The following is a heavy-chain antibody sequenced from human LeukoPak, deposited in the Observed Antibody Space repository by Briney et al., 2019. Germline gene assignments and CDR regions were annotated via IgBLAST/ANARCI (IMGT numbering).Heavy chain of an antibody. CDR2: ISAYNGNT. CDR1: GYTFTSYG. J-gene: IGHJ5*02. D-gene: IGHD3-22*01. V-gene: IGHV1-18*01. CDR3: ARVEWPYYDSSEGRFDP. Sequence: ASVKVSCKASGYTFTSYGISWVRQAPGQGLEWMGWISAYNGNTNYAQKLQGRVTMTTDTSTSTAYMELRSLRSDDTAVYYCARVEWPYYDSSEGRFDPWGQGTLVTVSS.